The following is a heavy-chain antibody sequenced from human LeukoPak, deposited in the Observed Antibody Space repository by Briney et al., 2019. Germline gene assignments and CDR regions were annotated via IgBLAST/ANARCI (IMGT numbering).Heavy chain of an antibody. J-gene: IGHJ4*02. Sequence: GGSLRLSCATSGFTFSAQTMNWVRQGPMRGLEWVAYISSHGSGIYYADSVKGRFTISRDNANNSVYLQMNNLGVDDTAVYYCARGLTTSGPYYDYWGRGTQVTVSS. CDR2: ISSHGSGI. CDR1: GFTFSAQT. V-gene: IGHV3-48*04. D-gene: IGHD4/OR15-4a*01. CDR3: ARGLTTSGPYYDY.